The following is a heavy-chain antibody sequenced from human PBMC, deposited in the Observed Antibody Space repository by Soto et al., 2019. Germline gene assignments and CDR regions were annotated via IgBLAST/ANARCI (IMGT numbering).Heavy chain of an antibody. CDR2: IYHSGST. CDR1: GDSISTGDW. V-gene: IGHV4-4*02. J-gene: IGHJ5*02. CDR3: ARDLEGKRGTSYYYWFDP. D-gene: IGHD2-2*01. Sequence: SETLSLTWTVSGDSISTGDWWTWVRQPPGKGLEWIGEIYHSGSTSYNPSLKSRVTISVDKSKNQFSLKLTSVTAADTAVYYCARDLEGKRGTSYYYWFDPWGQGTPVTVSS.